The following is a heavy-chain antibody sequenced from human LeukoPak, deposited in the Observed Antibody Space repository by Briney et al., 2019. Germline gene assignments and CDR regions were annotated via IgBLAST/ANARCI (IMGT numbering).Heavy chain of an antibody. Sequence: GGSLRLSCAASGFTFSSYEMNWVRQAPGKGLEWVSYISSSGSTIYYADSVKGRFIISRDNAKNSLYLQMNSLRAEDTAVYYCARPLTIAAAGNYYYYYGMDVWGKGTTVTVSS. V-gene: IGHV3-48*03. CDR1: GFTFSSYE. CDR2: ISSSGSTI. CDR3: ARPLTIAAAGNYYYYYGMDV. J-gene: IGHJ6*04. D-gene: IGHD6-13*01.